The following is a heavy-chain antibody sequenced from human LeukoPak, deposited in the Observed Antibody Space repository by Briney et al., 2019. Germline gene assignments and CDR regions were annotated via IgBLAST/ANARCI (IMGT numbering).Heavy chain of an antibody. D-gene: IGHD5-18*01. CDR1: GFTFNSYD. Sequence: GGSLRLSCAASGFTFNSYDMHWVRQAPGKGLEWVAVIWYDGSNKYYADSVKGRFTISRDNSKNTSYLQMNSLRAEDTAVYYCAKDGGPRGYSLSYWGQGTLVTVSS. CDR3: AKDGGPRGYSLSY. CDR2: IWYDGSNK. V-gene: IGHV3-33*06. J-gene: IGHJ4*02.